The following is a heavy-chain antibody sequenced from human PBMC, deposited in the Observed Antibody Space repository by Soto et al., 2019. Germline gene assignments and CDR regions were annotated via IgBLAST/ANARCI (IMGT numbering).Heavy chain of an antibody. CDR3: ARAPLYGGQAY. V-gene: IGHV3-66*01. CDR1: GFTVNSDY. Sequence: EVQLVESGGGLVQPGGSLRLSCAASGFTVNSDYMTWVRQAPGKGLEWVSVIYSGGSTYYTASVKGRFTISRDNSKNTLSLPMNSLRAEDTAVYYCARAPLYGGQAYWGQGTLVTVSS. CDR2: IYSGGST. D-gene: IGHD4-17*01. J-gene: IGHJ4*02.